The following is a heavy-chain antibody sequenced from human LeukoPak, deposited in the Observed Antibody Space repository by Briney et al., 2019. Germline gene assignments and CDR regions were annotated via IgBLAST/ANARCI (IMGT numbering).Heavy chain of an antibody. CDR3: AKSSSYSGYKGDFDY. J-gene: IGHJ4*02. Sequence: GGSLGLSCAASGFTFDDYAMHWVRQAPGKGLEWVSGINWNSGSIGYADSVKGRFTISRDNAKNSLYLQMNSLRAEDTALYYCAKSSSYSGYKGDFDYWGQGTLVTVSS. CDR2: INWNSGSI. D-gene: IGHD5-12*01. CDR1: GFTFDDYA. V-gene: IGHV3-9*01.